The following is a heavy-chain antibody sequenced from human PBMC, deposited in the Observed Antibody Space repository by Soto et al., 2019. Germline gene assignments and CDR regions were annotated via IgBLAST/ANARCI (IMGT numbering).Heavy chain of an antibody. CDR3: TRKKWELVAFDI. J-gene: IGHJ3*02. CDR2: IRSKAYGGTT. CDR1: GFTFGDYA. Sequence: PGGSLRLSCTASGFTFGDYAMSWFRQAPGKGLEWVGFIRSKAYGGTTEYAASVKGRFTISRDDSKSIAYLQMNSLKTEDTAVYDCTRKKWELVAFDIWGQGTMVTVSS. D-gene: IGHD1-26*01. V-gene: IGHV3-49*03.